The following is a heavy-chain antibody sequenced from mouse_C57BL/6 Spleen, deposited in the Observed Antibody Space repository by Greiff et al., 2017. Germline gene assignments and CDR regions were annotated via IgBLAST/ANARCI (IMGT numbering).Heavy chain of an antibody. J-gene: IGHJ3*01. CDR3: ARGGGDGAWFAY. CDR2: INPYNGGT. CDR1: GYTFTDYY. D-gene: IGHD1-1*02. Sequence: DVKLQESGPVLVKPGASVKMSCKASGYTFTDYYMNWVKQSHGKSLEWIGVINPYNGGTSYNQKFKGKATLTVDKSSSTAYMELNSLTSEDSAVYYCARGGGDGAWFAYWGQGTLVTVSA. V-gene: IGHV1-19*01.